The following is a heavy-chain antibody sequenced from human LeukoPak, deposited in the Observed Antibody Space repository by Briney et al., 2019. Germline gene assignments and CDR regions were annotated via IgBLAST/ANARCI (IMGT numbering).Heavy chain of an antibody. J-gene: IGHJ6*02. CDR3: AKDLSSAITSALVLDV. CDR1: GFTFDDYT. CDR2: ITWNRDNI. V-gene: IGHV3-9*01. D-gene: IGHD3-22*01. Sequence: GGSLRLSCTVSGFTFDDYTMHWVRHTPGKGLEWVAGITWNRDNIGYGDSVKGRFTISRDNVKNVLYLQMNSLRPEDTALYYCAKDLSSAITSALVLDVWGQGTTV.